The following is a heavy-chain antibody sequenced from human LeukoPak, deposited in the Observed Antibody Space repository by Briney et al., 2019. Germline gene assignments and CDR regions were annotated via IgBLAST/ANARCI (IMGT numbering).Heavy chain of an antibody. V-gene: IGHV3-23*01. CDR2: ISGSGGST. J-gene: IGHJ5*02. CDR1: GLTFSSSA. Sequence: PGGSLRLSCAASGLTFSSSAMSWVRQAPGKGLEWVSAISGSGGSTYYADSVKGRFTISRDNSKNTLYLQMNSLRAEDTAVYYCAKPRPSYSSSWYDHWGQGTLVTVSS. CDR3: AKPRPSYSSSWYDH. D-gene: IGHD6-13*01.